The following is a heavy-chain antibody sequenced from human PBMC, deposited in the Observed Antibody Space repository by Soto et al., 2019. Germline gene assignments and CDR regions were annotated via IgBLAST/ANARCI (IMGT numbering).Heavy chain of an antibody. Sequence: PSETLSLTCTVSGGSVSSGSYYWSWIRQPPGKGLEWIGYIYYSGSTNYNPSLKSRVTISVDTSKNQFSLKLSSVTAADTAVYYCARERRRYSSIGYWGQGTLVTVSS. CDR3: ARERRRYSSIGY. CDR1: GGSVSSGSYY. V-gene: IGHV4-61*01. CDR2: IYYSGST. D-gene: IGHD5-18*01. J-gene: IGHJ4*02.